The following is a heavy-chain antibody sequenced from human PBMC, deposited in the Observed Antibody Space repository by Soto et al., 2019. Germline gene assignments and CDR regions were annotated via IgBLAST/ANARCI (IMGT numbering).Heavy chain of an antibody. J-gene: IGHJ4*02. CDR1: GYRFAGYW. CDR3: ARQIYDSDTGPTFQYYFDS. D-gene: IGHD3-22*01. CDR2: IDPSDSQT. Sequence: PVESLTSSCKESGYRFAGYWISWVLQKPGKGLEWMGRIDPSDSQTYYSPSFRGHVTISVTKSITTVFLQWSSLRASDTAMYYCARQIYDSDTGPTFQYYFDSWGQGTTVTVSS. V-gene: IGHV5-10-1*01.